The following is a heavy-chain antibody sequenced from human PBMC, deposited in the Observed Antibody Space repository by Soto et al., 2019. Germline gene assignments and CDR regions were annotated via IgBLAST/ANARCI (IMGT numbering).Heavy chain of an antibody. CDR1: GFTFSDYY. V-gene: IGHV3-11*01. CDR2: ISSSGSTI. J-gene: IGHJ5*02. Sequence: GMDWTGGSLRLSCAASGFTFSDYYMSWIRQAPGKGLEWVSYISSSGSTIYYADSVKGRFTISRDNAKNSLYLQMNSLRAEDTAVYYCARDYYGSGSYGWFDPWGQGTLVTVSS. D-gene: IGHD3-10*01. CDR3: ARDYYGSGSYGWFDP.